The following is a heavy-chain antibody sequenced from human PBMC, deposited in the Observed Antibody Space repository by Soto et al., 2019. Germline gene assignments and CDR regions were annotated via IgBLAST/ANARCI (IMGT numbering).Heavy chain of an antibody. J-gene: IGHJ5*02. CDR2: IYHSGST. V-gene: IGHV4-30-2*01. Sequence: QLQLQESSAGLVKPSQTLSLTCAVSGDSISSGGYSWSWIRQPPGKGLEWIGYIYHSGSTYYNPSLKSRVTISVDRSKNQFSLKVSSVTAADTAVYYCARVPSPWGQGTLVTVSS. CDR1: GDSISSGGYS. CDR3: ARVPSP.